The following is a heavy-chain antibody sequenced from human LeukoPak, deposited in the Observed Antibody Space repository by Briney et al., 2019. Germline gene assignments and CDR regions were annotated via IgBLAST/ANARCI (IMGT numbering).Heavy chain of an antibody. CDR1: GLTFSNYA. V-gene: IGHV3-23*01. Sequence: GGSLRLSCAVSGLTFSNYAMTWVRQAPGKGLEWVSIVLASGGTTLYADSVKGRFTISRDNSYNTLYLQMSSLRAEDTAVYYCAKGPFSAGDCYLDWFDPWGQGTLVTVSS. CDR2: VLASGGTT. D-gene: IGHD2-21*02. CDR3: AKGPFSAGDCYLDWFDP. J-gene: IGHJ5*02.